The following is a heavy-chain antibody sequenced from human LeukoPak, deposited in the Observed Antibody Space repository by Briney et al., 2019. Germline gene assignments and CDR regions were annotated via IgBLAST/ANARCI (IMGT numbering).Heavy chain of an antibody. CDR3: STYGSGRKFDY. Sequence: GGSLRLPCVGSGFSFTDAWMSWVRQIPGKGLEWLGRIESKTDGETTDYATPVKDRFIISRDDSTNTLYLQMNSLKSEDTAVYYCSTYGSGRKFDYWGQGTLVTVSS. D-gene: IGHD3-10*01. CDR1: GFSFTDAW. V-gene: IGHV3-15*04. CDR2: IESKTDGETT. J-gene: IGHJ4*02.